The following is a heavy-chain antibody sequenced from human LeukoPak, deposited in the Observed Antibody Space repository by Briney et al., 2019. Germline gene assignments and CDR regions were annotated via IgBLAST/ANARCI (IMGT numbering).Heavy chain of an antibody. CDR1: GFTFTIFG. CDR2: IDARSGIT. J-gene: IGHJ3*02. Sequence: GGSLRLSCAASGFTFTIFGLNWVRQAPGKGAEWVSYIDARSGITYYADSVQGRFTLSRDNARESVFLQMDSLRVDDTAVYYCARTYDFGRGPPGDAFDNWGPGTWVIVS. V-gene: IGHV3-48*01. CDR3: ARTYDFGRGPPGDAFDN. D-gene: IGHD3-3*01.